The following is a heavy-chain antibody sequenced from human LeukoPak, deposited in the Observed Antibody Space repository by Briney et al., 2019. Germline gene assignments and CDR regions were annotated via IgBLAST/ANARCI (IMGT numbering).Heavy chain of an antibody. CDR1: KFTFDNYA. Sequence: GGSLRLSCAASKFTFDNYAMSWVRQAPGKGLEWVSSISSSGDITFYADSVKGRFTISRDNSNYALYLQMNSLRAEDAAVYYCARQYYYYMDVWGKGTTVTVSS. V-gene: IGHV3-23*01. CDR2: ISSSGDIT. J-gene: IGHJ6*03. CDR3: ARQYYYYMDV.